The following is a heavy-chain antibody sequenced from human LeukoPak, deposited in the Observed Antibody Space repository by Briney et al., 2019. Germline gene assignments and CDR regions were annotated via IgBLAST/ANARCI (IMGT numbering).Heavy chain of an antibody. Sequence: PSKTLSLTCAVYGGSFSGYYWSWIRQPPGKGLEWIGEINHSGSTNYNPSLKSRVTISVDTSKNQFSLKLSSVTAADTAVYYCARGYRFGELLRANWFDPWGQGTLVTVSS. CDR1: GGSFSGYY. CDR3: ARGYRFGELLRANWFDP. V-gene: IGHV4-34*01. CDR2: INHSGST. D-gene: IGHD3-10*01. J-gene: IGHJ5*02.